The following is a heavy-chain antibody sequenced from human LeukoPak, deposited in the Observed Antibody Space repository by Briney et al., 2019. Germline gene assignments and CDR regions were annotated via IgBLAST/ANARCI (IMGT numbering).Heavy chain of an antibody. D-gene: IGHD3-10*01. Sequence: SVKVSCKASGGTFSSYAISWVRQAPGQGLEWMGGIIPIFGTANYAQKFQGRVTITTDESTSTAYMELSSLRSEDTAVYYCAMVRGVNYDYYYMDVWGKGTTVTVSS. CDR2: IIPIFGTA. CDR3: AMVRGVNYDYYYMDV. V-gene: IGHV1-69*05. J-gene: IGHJ6*03. CDR1: GGTFSSYA.